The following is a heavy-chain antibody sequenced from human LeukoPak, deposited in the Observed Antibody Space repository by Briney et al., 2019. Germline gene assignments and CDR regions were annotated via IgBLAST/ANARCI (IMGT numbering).Heavy chain of an antibody. D-gene: IGHD2-15*01. CDR2: IYPADPDI. Sequence: GESLKISCKGSGYSFTNSWIGWVRLMPGKGLEWMGTIYPADPDIRYSPSFQGQVTISADKSINTAYLQWSSLKASDTAMYYCARQEYCSGGSCYTWFDSWGQGTLVTVSS. V-gene: IGHV5-51*01. J-gene: IGHJ5*01. CDR1: GYSFTNSW. CDR3: ARQEYCSGGSCYTWFDS.